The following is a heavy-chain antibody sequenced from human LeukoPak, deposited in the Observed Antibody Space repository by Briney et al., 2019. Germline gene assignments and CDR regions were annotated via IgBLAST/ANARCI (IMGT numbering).Heavy chain of an antibody. CDR2: IYTSGST. Sequence: SETLSLTCTVSGGSTSSHYWSWIRQPAGKGLEWIGRIYTSGSTNSNPSLKSRVTMPIDTSKNQFSLMLSSVTAADTAVYYCVRGLFDSSSYRAFDIWGQGTVVTVSS. D-gene: IGHD3-22*01. CDR1: GGSTSSHY. V-gene: IGHV4-4*07. J-gene: IGHJ3*02. CDR3: VRGLFDSSSYRAFDI.